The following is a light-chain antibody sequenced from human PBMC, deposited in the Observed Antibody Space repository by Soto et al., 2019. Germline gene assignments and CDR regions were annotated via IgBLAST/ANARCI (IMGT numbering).Light chain of an antibody. V-gene: IGKV1-5*01. CDR2: DAS. CDR1: QSISNW. J-gene: IGKJ1*01. Sequence: DIQMTQSPSSLSASVGDRVTITCRASQSISNWLAWYQQKPGKAPKLLIYDASTLESGVPSRFSGGGFGTAFTLTSSRLQPDDFANYYCQQYSSYSTFGQGTKVEMK. CDR3: QQYSSYST.